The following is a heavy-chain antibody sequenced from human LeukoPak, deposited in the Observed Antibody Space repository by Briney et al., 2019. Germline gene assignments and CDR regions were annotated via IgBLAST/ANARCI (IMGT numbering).Heavy chain of an antibody. CDR2: IYPSGST. CDR3: ARGGFGAFDY. CDR1: GYSIRSGYY. Sequence: SETLSLTCAVSGYSIRSGYYWGCIRQPPGKGLEWIGIIYPSGSTYYNSSLKNRVTISVDTSKIQFSLKLSSVTAADTAVYYCARGGFGAFDYWGQGTLVTVSS. V-gene: IGHV4-38-2*01. J-gene: IGHJ4*02. D-gene: IGHD3-10*01.